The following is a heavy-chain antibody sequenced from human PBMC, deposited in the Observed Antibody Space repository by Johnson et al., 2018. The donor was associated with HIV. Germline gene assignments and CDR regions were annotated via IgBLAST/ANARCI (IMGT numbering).Heavy chain of an antibody. CDR2: ISDDGGST. V-gene: IGHV3-23*04. CDR3: AKDQWSSSWTNDAFDI. CDR1: GFTFSNYA. D-gene: IGHD6-13*01. Sequence: VQLVESGGGLVKPGGSLRLSCAASGFTFSNYAMTWVRQVPGKGLEWVSVISDDGGSTYYADSVKGRFTISRDNSKTTLYLQMNSLRAEDTAVYYCAKDQWSSSWTNDAFDIWGQGTMVTVSS. J-gene: IGHJ3*02.